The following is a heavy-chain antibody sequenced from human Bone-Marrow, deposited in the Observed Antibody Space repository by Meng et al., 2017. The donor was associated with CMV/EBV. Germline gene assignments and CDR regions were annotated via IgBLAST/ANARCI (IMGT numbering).Heavy chain of an antibody. CDR2: IYSGGST. V-gene: IGHV3-53*01. CDR3: ARDRGYSDGYRAFDI. Sequence: GESLKISCAASGFTVSSNYMSWVRQAPGKGLEWVSVIYSGGSTYYADSVKGRFTISRDNSKNTLYLQMNSLRAEDTAVYYCARDRGYSDGYRAFDIWGQGTMVTVSS. J-gene: IGHJ3*02. D-gene: IGHD5-18*01. CDR1: GFTVSSNY.